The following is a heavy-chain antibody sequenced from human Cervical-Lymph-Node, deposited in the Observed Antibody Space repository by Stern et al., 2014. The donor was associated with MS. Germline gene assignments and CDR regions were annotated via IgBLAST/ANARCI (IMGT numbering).Heavy chain of an antibody. CDR3: ARHEVLLWFGVDDAFDI. Sequence: VQLVESGPGLVKPSETLSLSCAVSGGSINSHYWSWIRQPPGKGLEWIGYVSYTGSTNYHPSLKSRVTISVDTSKNHLSRGLSSVTAADTAVYYCARHEVLLWFGVDDAFDIWGQGTMVTVSS. D-gene: IGHD3-10*01. V-gene: IGHV4-59*08. J-gene: IGHJ3*02. CDR2: VSYTGST. CDR1: GGSINSHY.